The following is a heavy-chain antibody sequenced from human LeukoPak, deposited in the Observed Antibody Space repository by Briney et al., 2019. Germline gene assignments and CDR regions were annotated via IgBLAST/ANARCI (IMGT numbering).Heavy chain of an antibody. D-gene: IGHD4-17*01. J-gene: IGHJ6*02. Sequence: SETLSLTCTVSGGSISSSSYYWGWIRPPPGKGLEWVGRIYYSGSTYYNPSLKSRVTISVDTSKNQFSLKLSSVTAADTAVYYCARQGTVTTYYYYYYGMDVWGQGTTVTVSS. CDR1: GGSISSSSYY. V-gene: IGHV4-39*01. CDR3: ARQGTVTTYYYYYYGMDV. CDR2: IYYSGST.